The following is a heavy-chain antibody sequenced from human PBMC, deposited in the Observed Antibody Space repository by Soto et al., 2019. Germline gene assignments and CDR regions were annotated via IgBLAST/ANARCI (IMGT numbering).Heavy chain of an antibody. Sequence: EVQLLESGGGLVQPGVSLRLSCAASGFTFSSYAMSWVRQAPGKGLEWVSAISGSGGSTYYADSVKGRFTISRDNSKNTLYLQMNSLRAEDTAVYYCAKDLGAIVVVVAAFGDWGQGTLVTVSS. J-gene: IGHJ4*02. V-gene: IGHV3-23*01. CDR3: AKDLGAIVVVVAAFGD. CDR2: ISGSGGST. CDR1: GFTFSSYA. D-gene: IGHD2-15*01.